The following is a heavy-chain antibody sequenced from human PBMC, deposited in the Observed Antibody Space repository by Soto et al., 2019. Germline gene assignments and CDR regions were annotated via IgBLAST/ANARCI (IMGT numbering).Heavy chain of an antibody. Sequence: GESLKISCKGSGYSFTSYWISWVRQMPGKGLEWMGRIDPSDSYTNYSPSFQGHVTISADKSISTAYLQWSSLKASDTAMYYCARHTQYGDYGYGMDVWGQGTTVTVSS. CDR3: ARHTQYGDYGYGMDV. D-gene: IGHD4-17*01. J-gene: IGHJ6*02. V-gene: IGHV5-10-1*01. CDR2: IDPSDSYT. CDR1: GYSFTSYW.